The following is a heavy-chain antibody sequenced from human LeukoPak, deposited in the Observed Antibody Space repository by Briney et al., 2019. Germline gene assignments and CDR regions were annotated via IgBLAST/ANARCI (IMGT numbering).Heavy chain of an antibody. CDR3: ARYRKGYSSSWYYFDY. CDR2: ISAYNGNT. V-gene: IGHV1-18*01. CDR1: GYTFTSYG. Sequence: ASVKVSCKASGYTFTSYGISWVRQAPGQGLEWMGWISAYNGNTNYAQKLQGRVTMTTDTSTSTAYMELRSLRSDDTAVYYCARYRKGYSSSWYYFDYWGQGTLVTVSS. J-gene: IGHJ4*02. D-gene: IGHD6-13*01.